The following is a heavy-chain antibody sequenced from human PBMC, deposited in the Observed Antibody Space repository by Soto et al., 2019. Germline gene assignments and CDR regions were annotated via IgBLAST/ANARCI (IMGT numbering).Heavy chain of an antibody. D-gene: IGHD6-13*01. CDR3: ARAAAGVYYYYYMDV. V-gene: IGHV1-2*04. CDR2: INPNSGGT. Sequence: ASVKVSCKASEYTFTGYYMHWVRQAPGQGLEWMGWINPNSGGTNYAQKFQGWVTMTRDTSISTAYMELSRLRSDDTAVYYCARAAAGVYYYYYMDVWGKGTTVTVSS. CDR1: EYTFTGYY. J-gene: IGHJ6*03.